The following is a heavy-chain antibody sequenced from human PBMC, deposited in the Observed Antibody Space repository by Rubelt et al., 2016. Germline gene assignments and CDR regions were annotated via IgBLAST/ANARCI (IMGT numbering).Heavy chain of an antibody. CDR1: GFTFSGST. CDR3: AREHHDCWSGYSTQNFDY. D-gene: IGHD3-3*01. J-gene: IGHJ4*02. V-gene: IGHV3-73*01. CDR2: ITTKADSYAT. Sequence: EVQLVESGGGLVQPGGSLKLSCAASGFTFSGSTIHWVRQASGRGLEWVGRITTKADSYATAYPASVKGRFTVSRDDSKNTAYLQRSSLGSEDTAVYYCAREHHDCWSGYSTQNFDYWGQGTLVTVSS.